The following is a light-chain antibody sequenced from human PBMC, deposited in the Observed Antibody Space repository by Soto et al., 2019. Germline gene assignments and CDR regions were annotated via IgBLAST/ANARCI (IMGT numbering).Light chain of an antibody. CDR2: DAS. Sequence: PMTQSPSTLSASVGDRVTITCRASQNINTWLAWYQQKPGTAPRLLIYDASTLQSGVPSRFSGSGSGTEFTLTITSLQPDDSAIYYCQQYDGYFGPGTKV. J-gene: IGKJ3*01. CDR3: QQYDGY. CDR1: QNINTW. V-gene: IGKV1-5*01.